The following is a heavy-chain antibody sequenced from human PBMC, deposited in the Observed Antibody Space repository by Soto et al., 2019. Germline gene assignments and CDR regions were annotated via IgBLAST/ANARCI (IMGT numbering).Heavy chain of an antibody. D-gene: IGHD1-7*01. J-gene: IGHJ5*02. CDR3: ARTNWNFNWFDP. V-gene: IGHV4-34*09. Sequence: PSETLSLTCAVYGGSFSGYYWSWIRQPPGKGLEWIGDINHSGSTYYNPSLKSRVTISVDTSKNQFSLKLSSVTAADTAVYYCARTNWNFNWFDPWGQGTLVTVSS. CDR1: GGSFSGYY. CDR2: INHSGST.